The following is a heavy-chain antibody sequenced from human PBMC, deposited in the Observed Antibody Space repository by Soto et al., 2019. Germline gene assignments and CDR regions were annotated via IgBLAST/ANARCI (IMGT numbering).Heavy chain of an antibody. D-gene: IGHD5-12*01. CDR1: GFTVSSYY. Sequence: EVQLVESGGGLIQPGGPLRLSCAASGFTVSSYYMSWVRQAPGKGLECVSVIYTGGSTYYADSVKGRFTISRDNSRNTLNLQMDSLRAEDTAVYYCARRSNTAYDWDYWGQGTLVTVSS. J-gene: IGHJ4*02. CDR3: ARRSNTAYDWDY. CDR2: IYTGGST. V-gene: IGHV3-53*01.